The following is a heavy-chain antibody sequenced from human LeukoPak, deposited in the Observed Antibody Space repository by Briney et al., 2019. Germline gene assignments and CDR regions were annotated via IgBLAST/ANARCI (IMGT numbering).Heavy chain of an antibody. D-gene: IGHD6-19*01. Sequence: GGFLRLSCVASGFSFSNLAMGWVRQAPGKGLEWVSVISDSGGTTYYADSVKGRFTISRDNSRNTLYLRMNSLRVEDTAVYYCAKDARRSSGWYFFDHWGQGTLVTVSS. CDR2: ISDSGGTT. CDR1: GFSFSNLA. V-gene: IGHV3-23*01. J-gene: IGHJ4*02. CDR3: AKDARRSSGWYFFDH.